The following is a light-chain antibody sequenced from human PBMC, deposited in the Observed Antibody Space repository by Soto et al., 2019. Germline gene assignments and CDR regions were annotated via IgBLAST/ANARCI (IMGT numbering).Light chain of an antibody. V-gene: IGKV3-15*01. J-gene: IGKJ1*01. CDR3: QQYNNWPPWT. Sequence: EIVMTQSPATLSVSRGERATRCCRASQSVRSNLAWYQQKPGQAPRLLIYAASTRATGIPARFSGSGSGTEFTLTISSLQSEDFAVYYCQQYNNWPPWTFGQGTKVDIK. CDR2: AAS. CDR1: QSVRSN.